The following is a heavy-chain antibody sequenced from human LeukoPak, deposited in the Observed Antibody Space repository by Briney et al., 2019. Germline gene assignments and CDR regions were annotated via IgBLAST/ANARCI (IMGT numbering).Heavy chain of an antibody. Sequence: GASVKVSCKASGYTFTGYYMHWVRQAPGQGLEWMGWINPNSGGTNYAQKFQGRVTMTRDASISTAYMELSRLRSDDTAVYYCAREVGSSATSFDYWGQGTLVTVSS. CDR2: INPNSGGT. V-gene: IGHV1-2*02. CDR3: AREVGSSATSFDY. J-gene: IGHJ4*02. CDR1: GYTFTGYY. D-gene: IGHD2-2*01.